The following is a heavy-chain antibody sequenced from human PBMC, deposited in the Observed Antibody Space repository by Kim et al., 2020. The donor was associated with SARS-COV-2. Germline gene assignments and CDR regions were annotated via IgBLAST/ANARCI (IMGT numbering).Heavy chain of an antibody. CDR2: IRSKAYGGTT. V-gene: IGHV3-49*04. CDR3: TREQYYYGSGSYYNSCFY. Sequence: GGSLRLSCTASGFTFGDYAMSWVRQAPGKGLEWVGFIRSKAYGGTTEYAASVKGRFTISRDDSKSIAYLQMNSLKTEDTAVYYCTREQYYYGSGSYYNSCFYWGQGTLVTVSS. CDR1: GFTFGDYA. J-gene: IGHJ4*02. D-gene: IGHD3-10*01.